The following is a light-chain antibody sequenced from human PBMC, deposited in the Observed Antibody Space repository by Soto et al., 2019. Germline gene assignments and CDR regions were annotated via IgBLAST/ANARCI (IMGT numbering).Light chain of an antibody. Sequence: EIVLTQSPGTLSLSPGERATLSCRASQSVSSSYVAWYQQKPGQAPRLLIYGASNRATGIPDRFSGSGSGPDFTLTISRLEPEDFAVYYCQHYVSSPPGYTFGQGTKLEIK. V-gene: IGKV3-20*01. CDR2: GAS. J-gene: IGKJ2*01. CDR1: QSVSSSY. CDR3: QHYVSSPPGYT.